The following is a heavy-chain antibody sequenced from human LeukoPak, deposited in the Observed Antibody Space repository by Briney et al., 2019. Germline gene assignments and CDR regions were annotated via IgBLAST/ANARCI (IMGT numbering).Heavy chain of an antibody. CDR2: ISYDGSNK. V-gene: IGHV3-30*18. CDR1: GFTFSSYG. D-gene: IGHD6-19*01. CDR3: AKEDNPPYSSGWFGAFDI. J-gene: IGHJ3*02. Sequence: GRSLRLSCAASGFTFSSYGMHWVRQAPGKGLEWVAVISYDGSNKYYADSVKGRFTISRDNSKNTLYLQMNSLRAEDTAVYYCAKEDNPPYSSGWFGAFDIWGQGTMVTVSS.